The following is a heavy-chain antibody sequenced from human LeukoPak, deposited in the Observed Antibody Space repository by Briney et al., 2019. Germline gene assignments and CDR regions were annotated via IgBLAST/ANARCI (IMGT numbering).Heavy chain of an antibody. CDR2: IYYSGST. CDR3: ARHPFNYYYYMDV. V-gene: IGHV4-39*01. Sequence: SQTVSLTCTVSGGSISSNNYYWGWLRQPPGMGVEWIATIYYSGSTYYNPSLKSRVTISVDTSKNQFSLKLSSVTAADTAVYYCARHPFNYYYYMDVWGKGTTVTVSS. CDR1: GGSISSNNYY. J-gene: IGHJ6*03.